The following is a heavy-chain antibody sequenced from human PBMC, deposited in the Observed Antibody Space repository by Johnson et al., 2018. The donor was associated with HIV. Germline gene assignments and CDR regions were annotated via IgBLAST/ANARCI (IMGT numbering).Heavy chain of an antibody. CDR3: AKGGAGLLWFGLMTFDI. Sequence: VQLVESGGGVVQPGRSLRLSCAASGFTFSSYAMHWVRQAPGKGLEWVSAISGSGGTTYYADSVKGRFTISRDNSKNTLYLQMNSLRAEDMAVYYCAKGGAGLLWFGLMTFDIWGQGTMVTVSS. CDR1: GFTFSSYA. CDR2: ISGSGGTT. D-gene: IGHD3-10*01. J-gene: IGHJ3*02. V-gene: IGHV3-23*04.